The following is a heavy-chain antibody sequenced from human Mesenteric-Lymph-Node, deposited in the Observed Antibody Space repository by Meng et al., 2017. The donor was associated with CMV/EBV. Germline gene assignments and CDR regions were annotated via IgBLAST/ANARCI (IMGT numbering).Heavy chain of an antibody. V-gene: IGHV1-2*06. CDR1: GYTFTDYY. CDR3: AREGTYGSSSCPDY. D-gene: IGHD6-13*01. CDR2: INPNSYDT. Sequence: SGYTFTDYYMHWVRQAPGQGLEWMGRINPNSYDTNYAQKFQGRVAVTRDMSISTVYMELSRLRFDDTAVYYCAREGTYGSSSCPDYWGQGTLVTVSS. J-gene: IGHJ4*02.